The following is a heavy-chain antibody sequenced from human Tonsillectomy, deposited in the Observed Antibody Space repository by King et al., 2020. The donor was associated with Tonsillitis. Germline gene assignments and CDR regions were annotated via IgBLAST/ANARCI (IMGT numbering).Heavy chain of an antibody. D-gene: IGHD3-22*01. Sequence: VQLVESGGSVVQPGRSLRLYCAASGFTFSSYGMHWVRQAPGKGLEWVAVISYDGSNKYYGDSVKGRFTISRDNSKNKLYLQMNSLRAEDTAVYYCAKDALVAFKVVVNLGFDYWGQGTLVTVSS. V-gene: IGHV3-30*18. CDR3: AKDALVAFKVVVNLGFDY. J-gene: IGHJ4*02. CDR2: ISYDGSNK. CDR1: GFTFSSYG.